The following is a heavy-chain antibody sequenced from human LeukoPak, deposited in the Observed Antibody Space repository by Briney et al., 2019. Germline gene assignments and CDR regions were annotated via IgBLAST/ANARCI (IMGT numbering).Heavy chain of an antibody. Sequence: SETLSLTCTVSGYSISSGYYWGWIRQPPGKGLEWIGSIYYSGSTYYNPSLKSRVTISVDTSKNQFSLKLSSVTAADTAVYYCARELAYYDSSGCTFDYWGQGTLVTVSS. D-gene: IGHD3-22*01. J-gene: IGHJ4*02. V-gene: IGHV4-38-2*02. CDR1: GYSISSGYY. CDR2: IYYSGST. CDR3: ARELAYYDSSGCTFDY.